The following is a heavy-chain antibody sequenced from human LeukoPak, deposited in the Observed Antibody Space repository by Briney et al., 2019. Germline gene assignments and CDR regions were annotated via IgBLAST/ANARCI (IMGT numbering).Heavy chain of an antibody. CDR3: AKGIDGY. CDR2: IRSKANSYAT. V-gene: IGHV3-73*01. CDR1: GFTFSGSA. J-gene: IGHJ4*02. Sequence: GGSLRLSCAASGFTFSGSAMHWVRQASGKGLEWVGRIRSKANSYATAYAASVKGRFTISRDDSKNTAYLQMNGLKAEDTAVYYCAKGIDGYWGQGTLVTVSS.